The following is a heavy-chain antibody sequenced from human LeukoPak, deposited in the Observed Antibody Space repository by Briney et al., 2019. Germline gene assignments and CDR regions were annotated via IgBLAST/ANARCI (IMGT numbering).Heavy chain of an antibody. CDR1: GGSISSYY. CDR3: ARSNLRDFWSGYEXXXFDY. D-gene: IGHD3-3*01. CDR2: IYYSGST. Sequence: SETLSLTCTVSGGSISSYYWSWIRQPPGKGLEWIGYIYYSGSTNYNPSLKSRVTISVDTSKNQFSLKLSSVTAADTAVYYCARSNLRDFWSGYEXXXFDYWGQGTLVTVSS. V-gene: IGHV4-59*01. J-gene: IGHJ4*02.